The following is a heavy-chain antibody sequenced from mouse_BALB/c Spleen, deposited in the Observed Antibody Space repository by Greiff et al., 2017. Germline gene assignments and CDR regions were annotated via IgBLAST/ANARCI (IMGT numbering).Heavy chain of an antibody. Sequence: EVKLVESGGGLVKPGGSLKLSCAASGFTFSSYAMSWVRQTPEKRLEWVASISRGGSTYYPDSVKGRFTISRDNARNILYLQMSSLRSEDTAMYYCAATALAYWGQGTLVTVSA. CDR2: ISRGGST. J-gene: IGHJ3*01. D-gene: IGHD1-2*01. CDR1: GFTFSSYA. V-gene: IGHV5-6-5*01. CDR3: AATALAY.